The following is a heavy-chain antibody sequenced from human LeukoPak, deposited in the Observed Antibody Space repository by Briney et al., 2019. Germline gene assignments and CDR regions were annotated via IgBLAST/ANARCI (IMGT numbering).Heavy chain of an antibody. V-gene: IGHV4-4*09. J-gene: IGHJ5*02. CDR3: ARHDSSGYYQSGNWFDP. D-gene: IGHD3-22*01. Sequence: SETLSLTCTVSGGSISSYYWSWIRQPPGKGLEWIGYIYTSGSTNYNPSLKSRVTISVDTSKNQFSLKLSSVTAADTAVYYCARHDSSGYYQSGNWFDPWGQGTPVTVSS. CDR1: GGSISSYY. CDR2: IYTSGST.